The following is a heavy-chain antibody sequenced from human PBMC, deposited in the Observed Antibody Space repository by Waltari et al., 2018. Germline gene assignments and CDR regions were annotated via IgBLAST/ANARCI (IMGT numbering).Heavy chain of an antibody. Sequence: QVQLQESGPGLVKPSQTLSLTCTVSGCSISSGGYYCSWISPPPGKGLEWIGYIYYSGSTYYNPSLKSLVTISVDTSKNQFSLKLSSVTAADTAVYYCARTGYYDSSGHGDAFDIWGQGTMVTVSS. V-gene: IGHV4-31*01. CDR1: GCSISSGGYY. D-gene: IGHD3-22*01. J-gene: IGHJ3*02. CDR2: IYYSGST. CDR3: ARTGYYDSSGHGDAFDI.